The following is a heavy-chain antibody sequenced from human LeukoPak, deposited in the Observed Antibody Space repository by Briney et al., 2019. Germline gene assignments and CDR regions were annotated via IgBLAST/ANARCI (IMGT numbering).Heavy chain of an antibody. V-gene: IGHV3-23*01. Sequence: PGGSLRLSCAASGFSFRSYAMSWVRQAPGKGLEWVSAISGSGTNTYYADSVKGRFTISRDNSKNTLYLQMNSLRAEDTAVYYCAKDLAVGYSYGTPWGQGTLVTVSS. D-gene: IGHD5-18*01. CDR1: GFSFRSYA. J-gene: IGHJ5*02. CDR3: AKDLAVGYSYGTP. CDR2: ISGSGTNT.